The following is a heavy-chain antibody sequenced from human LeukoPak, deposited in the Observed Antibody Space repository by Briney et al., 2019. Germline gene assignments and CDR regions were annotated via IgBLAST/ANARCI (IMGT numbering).Heavy chain of an antibody. D-gene: IGHD6-13*01. CDR3: ARDWITYSTRWYVSAFDY. V-gene: IGHV3-7*01. CDR1: GFTFSSYW. CDR2: IKQDESGK. J-gene: IGHJ4*02. Sequence: QTGGSLRLSCAASGFTFSSYWMSWVRQAPGKGLEWVANIKQDESGKYYVDSVKGRFTISRDNAKNSLYLQMNSLRAEDTAIYYCARDWITYSTRWYVSAFDYWGQGTLVTVSS.